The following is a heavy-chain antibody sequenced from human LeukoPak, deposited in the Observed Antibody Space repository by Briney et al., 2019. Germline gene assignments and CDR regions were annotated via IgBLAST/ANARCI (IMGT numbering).Heavy chain of an antibody. V-gene: IGHV4-39*07. D-gene: IGHD3-3*01. CDR3: AREDLEGLFDP. J-gene: IGHJ5*02. CDR2: IYYSGST. CDR1: GGSISSSSYC. Sequence: PSETLSLTCTVSGGSISSSSYCWGWIRQPPGKGLEWIGSIYYSGSTYYNPSLKSRVTISVDTSKNQFSLKLSSVTAADTAVYYCAREDLEGLFDPWGQGTLVTVSS.